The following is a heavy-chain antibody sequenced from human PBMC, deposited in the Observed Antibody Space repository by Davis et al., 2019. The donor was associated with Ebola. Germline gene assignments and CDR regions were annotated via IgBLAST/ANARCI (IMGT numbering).Heavy chain of an antibody. V-gene: IGHV3-33*03. CDR2: IWYDGSVK. CDR3: ATRFSNSDGALDI. D-gene: IGHD1-7*01. Sequence: GESLKISCAASGFIFSNSPMHWVRQAPGKGLEWVGLIWYDGSVKYYGDSVKGRFTISRDNSKDSAYLQMTSLRVEDTAVYSCATRFSNSDGALDIWGRGALGTVSS. CDR1: GFIFSNSP. J-gene: IGHJ3*02.